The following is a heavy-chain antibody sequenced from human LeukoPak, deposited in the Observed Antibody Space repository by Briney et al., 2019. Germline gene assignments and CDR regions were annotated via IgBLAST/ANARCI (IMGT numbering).Heavy chain of an antibody. CDR2: IKQDGSEK. J-gene: IGHJ4*02. CDR1: GFSFRSHW. Sequence: PGGSLRLSCAASGFSFRSHWMNWVRQVPGKGLEWVANIKQDGSEKYYVDSVKGRFTISRDNAKNSLYLQMYTLRAEDTAVYYCARSYDFWSGSYPYYFDYWGQGTLVTVSS. D-gene: IGHD3-3*01. CDR3: ARSYDFWSGSYPYYFDY. V-gene: IGHV3-7*01.